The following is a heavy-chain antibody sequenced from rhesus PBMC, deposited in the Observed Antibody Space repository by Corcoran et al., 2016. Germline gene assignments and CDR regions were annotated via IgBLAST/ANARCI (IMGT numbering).Heavy chain of an antibody. CDR3: ARDLYSSGWNNFDY. Sequence: QVQLQESGPGLVKPSETLSLTCAVSGYSISGYYWSWIRQAPGKGLEWIGYITYSGSTSYNPSLKSRVTISRDTSNNQFSLKLSSVTAADTAVYYCARDLYSSGWNNFDYWGQGVLVTVSS. V-gene: IGHV4-122*02. CDR1: GYSISGYY. D-gene: IGHD6-31*01. J-gene: IGHJ4*01. CDR2: ITYSGST.